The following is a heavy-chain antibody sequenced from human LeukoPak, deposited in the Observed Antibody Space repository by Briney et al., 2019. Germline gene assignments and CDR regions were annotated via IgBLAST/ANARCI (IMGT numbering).Heavy chain of an antibody. CDR1: GFTFNSHG. CDR2: IPYDGTKK. Sequence: GGSLRLSCAASGFTFNSHGKHWVRQAPGKGLDWVAFIPYDGTKKVYADSVKGRFTISRDNSKNTVYLQMNSLRVEDTAVYYCAKGAQLGCAGTNCDDFWGQGTLVTVSS. J-gene: IGHJ4*02. V-gene: IGHV3-30*02. CDR3: AKGAQLGCAGTNCDDF. D-gene: IGHD2-2*01.